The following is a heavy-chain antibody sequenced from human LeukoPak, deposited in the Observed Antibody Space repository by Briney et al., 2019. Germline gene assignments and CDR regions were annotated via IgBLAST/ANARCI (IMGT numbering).Heavy chain of an antibody. V-gene: IGHV3-7*03. J-gene: IGHJ4*02. D-gene: IGHD6-13*01. CDR3: ATSTAAAGTD. CDR2: IKQDGSEK. CDR1: GCIFNTCA. Sequence: AGGSLRLSCAASGCIFNTCAMSWVRQAPGKGLKWVANIKQDGSEKYYVDSVKGRFTISRDNAQNSLYLQMNSLRAEDTAIYYCATSTAAAGTDWGQGTLVTVSS.